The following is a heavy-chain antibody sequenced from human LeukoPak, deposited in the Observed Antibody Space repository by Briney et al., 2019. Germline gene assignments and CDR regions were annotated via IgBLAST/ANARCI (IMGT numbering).Heavy chain of an antibody. CDR2: TYYRSKWYN. J-gene: IGHJ4*02. D-gene: IGHD3-16*01. Sequence: SQTLSLTCGISGDSVSSNSAAWNWIRQSPSRGLEWLGRTYYRSKWYNDYAVSVKSRIIINPDTSKNQFSLQLNSLTPEDTAMYYCARDRDLITNFDYWGQGTLVTVSS. V-gene: IGHV6-1*01. CDR1: GDSVSSNSAA. CDR3: ARDRDLITNFDY.